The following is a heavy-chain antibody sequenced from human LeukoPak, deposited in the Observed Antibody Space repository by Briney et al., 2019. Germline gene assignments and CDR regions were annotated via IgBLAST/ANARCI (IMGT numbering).Heavy chain of an antibody. CDR1: AFTCSTYG. Sequence: GGSLRLSCEASAFTCSTYGFHWVRQAPGKGLEWVAIIWYDGSKKFYADSVKGRFTISRDNSKNTLYLQMNSLRAEDTAVYYCAREYGYYDFWSDYYRPHYFDSWGQGVLVTVSS. D-gene: IGHD3-3*01. CDR3: AREYGYYDFWSDYYRPHYFDS. J-gene: IGHJ4*02. V-gene: IGHV3-33*01. CDR2: IWYDGSKK.